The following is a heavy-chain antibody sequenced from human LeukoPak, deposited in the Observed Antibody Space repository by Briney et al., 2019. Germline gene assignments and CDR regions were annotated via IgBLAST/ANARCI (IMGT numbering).Heavy chain of an antibody. D-gene: IGHD4-17*01. V-gene: IGHV3-23*01. CDR1: GFTFSSYA. J-gene: IGHJ5*02. CDR2: IGGSGDTT. Sequence: GGSLRLSCAASGFTFSSYASSWVRQAPGTGLEWVSAIGGSGDTTYYADSVKGRFTVSRDNSKNTLYLQMNSLRAEDTAVYYCARGYVTRGGCFDPWGQGTLVTVSS. CDR3: ARGYVTRGGCFDP.